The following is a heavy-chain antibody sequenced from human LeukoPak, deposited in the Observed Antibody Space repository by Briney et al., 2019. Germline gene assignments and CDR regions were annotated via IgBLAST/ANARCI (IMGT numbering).Heavy chain of an antibody. J-gene: IGHJ6*02. Sequence: ASVKVSCKASGYTFTSYDINWVRQATGQGLEWMGWMNPNSGNTGYAQKFQGRVTMTRNTSISTAYMELSSLRSEDTAVYYCAGGHSSIPYYYYYYGMDVWGQGTTVTVSS. CDR2: MNPNSGNT. V-gene: IGHV1-8*01. CDR1: GYTFTSYD. CDR3: AGGHSSIPYYYYYYGMDV. D-gene: IGHD6-6*01.